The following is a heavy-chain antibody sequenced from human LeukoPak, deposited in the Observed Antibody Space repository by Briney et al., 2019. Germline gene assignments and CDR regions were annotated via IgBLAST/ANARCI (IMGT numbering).Heavy chain of an antibody. Sequence: GGSLRLSCAASGLTLSSYSMNWVRQAPGKGLEWVSSISSSSSYIYYADSVKGRFTISRDNAKNSLYLQMNSLRAEDTAVYYCARDLSYGGVDYWGQGTLVTVSS. CDR3: ARDLSYGGVDY. D-gene: IGHD1-26*01. CDR1: GLTLSSYS. J-gene: IGHJ4*02. CDR2: ISSSSSYI. V-gene: IGHV3-21*01.